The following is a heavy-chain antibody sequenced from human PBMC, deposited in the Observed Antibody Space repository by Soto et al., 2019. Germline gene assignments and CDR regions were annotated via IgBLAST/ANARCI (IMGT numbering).Heavy chain of an antibody. CDR1: GFSFSNYA. V-gene: IGHV3-23*01. CDR3: ATGSLVVIIVPGSDP. D-gene: IGHD3-10*01. Sequence: GGSLRLSCAASGFSFSNYAMSWVRQAPDKGLEWVSGISAGGGRTHYADSVRGRFTISRDNSKNTLYLQMNSLRAEDTAVYYCATGSLVVIIVPGSDPWGQGTLVTVSS. CDR2: ISAGGGRT. J-gene: IGHJ5*02.